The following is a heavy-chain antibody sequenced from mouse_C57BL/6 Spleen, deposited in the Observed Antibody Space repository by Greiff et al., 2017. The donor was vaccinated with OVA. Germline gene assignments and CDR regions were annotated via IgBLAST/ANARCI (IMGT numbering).Heavy chain of an antibody. CDR3: ARPTTVVPYYFDY. CDR2: IDPTSGGT. J-gene: IGHJ2*01. Sequence: QVQLQQPGAELVKPGASVKLSCKASGYTFTSYWMHWVKQRPGRGLEWIGRIDPTSGGTKYNEKFKGKATLTADKSSSTAYMELRSLTSEYSAVYFCARPTTVVPYYFDYWGQGTTLTVSS. D-gene: IGHD1-1*01. CDR1: GYTFTSYW. V-gene: IGHV1-62-3*01.